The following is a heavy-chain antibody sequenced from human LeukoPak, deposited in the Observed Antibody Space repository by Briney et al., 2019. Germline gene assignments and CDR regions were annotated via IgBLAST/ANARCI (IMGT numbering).Heavy chain of an antibody. D-gene: IGHD6-25*01. J-gene: IGHJ4*02. CDR2: ISNGGTTT. Sequence: GGSLRLSCAASGFTFSDNYMSWIRQAPGKGLEWVSYISNGGTTTKYADSVEGRFTISRDNAKNFLYLQMNSLRAEDTAVYFCASEPRLLDHWGQGTLVTVSS. V-gene: IGHV3-11*04. CDR3: ASEPRLLDH. CDR1: GFTFSDNY.